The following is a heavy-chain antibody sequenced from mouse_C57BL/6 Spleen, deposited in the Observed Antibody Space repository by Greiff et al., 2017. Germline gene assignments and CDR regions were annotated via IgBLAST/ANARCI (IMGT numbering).Heavy chain of an antibody. J-gene: IGHJ4*01. CDR3: ARWTYLFYAMDY. CDR2: ISSGSSTI. D-gene: IGHD5-1*01. Sequence: DVMLVESGGGLVKPGGSLKLSCAASGFTFSDYGMHWVRQAPEKGLEWVAYISSGSSTIYYADTVKGRFTISRDNAKNTLFLQMTSLRSEDTAMYYCARWTYLFYAMDYWGQGTSVTVSS. V-gene: IGHV5-17*01. CDR1: GFTFSDYG.